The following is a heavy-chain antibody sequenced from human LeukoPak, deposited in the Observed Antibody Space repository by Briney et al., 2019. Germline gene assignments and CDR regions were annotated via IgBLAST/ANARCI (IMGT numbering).Heavy chain of an antibody. CDR3: GSVVREGEDY. Sequence: ASVKVSCKTSGYTFTKYGISWVRQAPGQGLEWMGWITTYNGNTNYAQKLQGRVTMTTDTSTSTAYMELRSLRSDDTAVYYCGSVVREGEDYWGQGTLVTVSS. D-gene: IGHD3-10*01. V-gene: IGHV1-18*01. CDR2: ITTYNGNT. J-gene: IGHJ4*02. CDR1: GYTFTKYG.